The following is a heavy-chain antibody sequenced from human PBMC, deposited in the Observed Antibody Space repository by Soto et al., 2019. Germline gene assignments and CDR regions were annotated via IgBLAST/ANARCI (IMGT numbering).Heavy chain of an antibody. CDR3: ARGVLRGLCSV. Sequence: PWETLSLTCAVSGGSISSGGYPWSWIRQPPGKGLEWIGYIYHSGSTYYNPSLKSRVTISVDRSKNQFSLKLSSVTAADTAVYYCARGVLRGLCSVWGQGTTVTV. D-gene: IGHD3-3*01. CDR1: GGSISSGGYP. CDR2: IYHSGST. V-gene: IGHV4-30-2*01. J-gene: IGHJ6*02.